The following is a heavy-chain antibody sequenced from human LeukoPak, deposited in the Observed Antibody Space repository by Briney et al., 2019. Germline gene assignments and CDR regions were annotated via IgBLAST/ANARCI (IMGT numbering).Heavy chain of an antibody. V-gene: IGHV1-69*05. J-gene: IGHJ4*02. D-gene: IGHD3-22*01. CDR2: IIPIFGTA. CDR3: ATVVMYYDSSGYYQYYFDY. Sequence: SVKVSCKASGGTFSSYAISWVRQAPGQGLEWMGRIIPIFGTANYAQKFQGRVTITTDESTSTAYMELSSLRSEDTAVYYCATVVMYYDSSGYYQYYFDYWGQGTLVTVSS. CDR1: GGTFSSYA.